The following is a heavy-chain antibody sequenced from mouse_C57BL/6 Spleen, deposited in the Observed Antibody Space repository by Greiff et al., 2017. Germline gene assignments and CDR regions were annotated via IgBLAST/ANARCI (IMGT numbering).Heavy chain of an antibody. CDR1: GYTFTNYW. Sequence: QVQLKQSGAELVRPGTSVKMSCKASGYTFTNYWIGWAKQRPGHGLEWIGDIYPGGGYTNYNEKFKGKAPLTADKSSSTAYIHVNSLTSEDCALYYCAREDYDCYYEMDYWGQGTSVTVSS. D-gene: IGHD2-4*01. CDR3: AREDYDCYYEMDY. J-gene: IGHJ4*01. V-gene: IGHV1-63*01. CDR2: IYPGGGYT.